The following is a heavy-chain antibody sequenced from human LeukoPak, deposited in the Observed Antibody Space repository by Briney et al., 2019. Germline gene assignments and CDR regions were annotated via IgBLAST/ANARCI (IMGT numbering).Heavy chain of an antibody. CDR3: ARRGVATISY. CDR1: GGSISSYY. Sequence: PSETLSLTCTVSGGSISSYYWSWIRQPPGKGLEWIGYIYYSGSTNYNPSLKSRVTISVDTSKNQFSLKLSSVTAADTAVYYCARRGVATISYWGQGTLVTVSS. J-gene: IGHJ4*02. V-gene: IGHV4-59*12. CDR2: IYYSGST. D-gene: IGHD5-12*01.